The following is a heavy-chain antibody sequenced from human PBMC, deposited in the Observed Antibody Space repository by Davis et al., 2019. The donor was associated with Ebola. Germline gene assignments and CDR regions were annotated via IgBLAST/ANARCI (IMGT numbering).Heavy chain of an antibody. Sequence: SLKISCAASGFTFDDYAMHWVRQAPGKGLEWVSGISWNSGSIGYADSVKGRFTISRDNSKNTLYLQMNSLRAEDTAVYYCANYGDSFDYWGQGTLVTVSS. J-gene: IGHJ4*02. V-gene: IGHV3-9*01. CDR1: GFTFDDYA. D-gene: IGHD4-17*01. CDR3: ANYGDSFDY. CDR2: ISWNSGSI.